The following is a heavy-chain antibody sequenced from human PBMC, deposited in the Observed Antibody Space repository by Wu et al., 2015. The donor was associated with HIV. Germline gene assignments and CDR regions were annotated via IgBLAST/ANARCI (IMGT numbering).Heavy chain of an antibody. CDR2: INPKSGGS. Sequence: QVHLEQSGAEVKKPGSSVRVSCKASGGSFTTYSIIWVRQAPGQGLEWMGWINPKSGGSNYAQDFKGRLTMTRDTSITTVYMELSRLRSDDTAVYYCARDREYQLLERDWFDPWGQGTLVTVSS. CDR1: GGSFTTYS. CDR3: ARDREYQLLERDWFDP. J-gene: IGHJ5*02. V-gene: IGHV1-2*02. D-gene: IGHD2-2*01.